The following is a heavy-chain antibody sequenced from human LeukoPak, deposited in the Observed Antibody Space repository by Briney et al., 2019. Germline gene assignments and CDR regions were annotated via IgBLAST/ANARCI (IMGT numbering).Heavy chain of an antibody. J-gene: IGHJ4*02. CDR2: IYSGGST. Sequence: GGSLRLSCAASGFTFSSYSMNWVRQAPGKGLEWVSVIYSGGSTYYADSVKGRFTISRDNSKNTLYLQMNSLRAEDTAVYYCARDLPEVYGDYVGFDYWGQGTLVTVSS. CDR3: ARDLPEVYGDYVGFDY. V-gene: IGHV3-53*01. CDR1: GFTFSSYS. D-gene: IGHD4-17*01.